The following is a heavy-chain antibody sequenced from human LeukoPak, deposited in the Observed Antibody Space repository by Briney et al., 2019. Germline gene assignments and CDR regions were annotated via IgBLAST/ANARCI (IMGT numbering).Heavy chain of an antibody. V-gene: IGHV1-2*06. D-gene: IGHD3/OR15-3a*01. CDR1: GYTFTGCY. CDR3: ARVGVDLWFDP. J-gene: IGHJ5*02. Sequence: ASVKVSCKASGYTFTGCYIHWLRQAPGQGLEWMGRINPNSGGTNYAQKFQGRVTMTRDTSISTAYMELSRLKSDDTAVYYCARVGVDLWFDPWGQGTLVTVSS. CDR2: INPNSGGT.